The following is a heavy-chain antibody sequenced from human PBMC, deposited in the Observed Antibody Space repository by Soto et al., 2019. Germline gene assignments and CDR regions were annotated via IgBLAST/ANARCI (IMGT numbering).Heavy chain of an antibody. D-gene: IGHD3-22*01. V-gene: IGHV1-69*12. J-gene: IGHJ6*02. CDR2: IIPIFGTA. CDR3: ARAAPVWLLLPHAEYGMDV. Sequence: QVQLVQSGAEVKKPGSSVKVSCKASGGTFSSYAISWVRQAPGQGLEWMGGIIPIFGTANYAQKFQGRVTITADESTSTAYMELSSLRSEDTAVYYCARAAPVWLLLPHAEYGMDVWGQGTTVTVSS. CDR1: GGTFSSYA.